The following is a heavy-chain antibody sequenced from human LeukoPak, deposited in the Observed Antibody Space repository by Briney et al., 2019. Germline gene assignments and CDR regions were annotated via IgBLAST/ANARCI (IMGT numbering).Heavy chain of an antibody. CDR1: SGSFGGYY. CDR3: ARNFDL. CDR2: INHSGST. J-gene: IGHJ2*01. Sequence: PSETLSLTCAVYSGSFGGYYWSWIRQPPGKGLEWIGEINHSGSTNYNPSLKSRITISIDTSKNQFSLRLSSVTAADTAVYYCARNFDLWGRGTLVTVSS. V-gene: IGHV4-34*01.